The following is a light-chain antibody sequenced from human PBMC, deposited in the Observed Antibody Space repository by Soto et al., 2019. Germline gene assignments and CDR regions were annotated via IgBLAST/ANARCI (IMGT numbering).Light chain of an antibody. V-gene: IGLV2-14*01. CDR1: SSDVGGYNY. Sequence: QSALTHPASVSGSPGQSITISCNGTSSDVGGYNYVSWYQQHPGKAPKLMIYDVSNRPSGVSNRFSGSKSGNTASLTISGLQAEDEADYYCSSYTSSSTSVVFGGGTKLTVL. CDR3: SSYTSSSTSVV. CDR2: DVS. J-gene: IGLJ2*01.